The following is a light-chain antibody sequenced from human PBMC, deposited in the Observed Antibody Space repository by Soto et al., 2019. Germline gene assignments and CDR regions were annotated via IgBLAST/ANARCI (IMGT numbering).Light chain of an antibody. CDR2: AAS. CDR3: QQTSSIPIT. V-gene: IGKV1-39*01. Sequence: DIQLTQSPSSLSASVGDRVTITCRASQSIRSYLNWYQQKPGKAPKLLIYAASSLQTGVSSRLSGSGSGTDFTLTISNLQPEDFATYYCQQTSSIPITFGQGTRLEIK. CDR1: QSIRSY. J-gene: IGKJ5*01.